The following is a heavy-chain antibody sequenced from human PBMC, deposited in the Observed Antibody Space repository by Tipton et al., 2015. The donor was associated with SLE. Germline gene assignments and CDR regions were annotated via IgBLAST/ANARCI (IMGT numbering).Heavy chain of an antibody. CDR2: VYTGGAT. Sequence: TLSLTCSVSGASITRGSYYWTWVRQPAGKGLEWIGHVYTGGATTYNPSLESRVTISLDTPKNHFSLYLTSVTAADTAVYYCARSEGFQLLFQFLEHWGQGTPVTVSS. V-gene: IGHV4-61*09. D-gene: IGHD3-16*02. CDR1: GASITRGSYY. J-gene: IGHJ1*01. CDR3: ARSEGFQLLFQFLEH.